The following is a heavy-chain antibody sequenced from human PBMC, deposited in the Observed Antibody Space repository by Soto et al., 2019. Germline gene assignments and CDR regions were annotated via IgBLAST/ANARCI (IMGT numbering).Heavy chain of an antibody. J-gene: IGHJ4*02. D-gene: IGHD3-10*01. Sequence: QVQLVESGGGVVQPGRSLRLSCAASGFTFSSYGMHWVRQAPGKGLEWVAIIWYDGSNKYYADSVKGRFTISRDNSRNTLYLQMNSLTAEDTAVYYCARDQWFGKLSGGSFDYWGQGTLVTVSS. CDR1: GFTFSSYG. V-gene: IGHV3-33*01. CDR3: ARDQWFGKLSGGSFDY. CDR2: IWYDGSNK.